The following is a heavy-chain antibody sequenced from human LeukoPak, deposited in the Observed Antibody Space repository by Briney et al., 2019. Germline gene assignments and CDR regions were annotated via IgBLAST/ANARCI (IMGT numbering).Heavy chain of an antibody. D-gene: IGHD4-17*01. V-gene: IGHV3-74*01. Sequence: PGGSLRLSCAASGFTFSDYWMHWVRQAPGKGLVWVSRINTDGSSTNYADSVKGRFTISRDNAKNTVYLQINSLRAEDTAVYYCARDKTTVTLFDYWGQGTLVTVSS. CDR3: ARDKTTVTLFDY. CDR1: GFTFSDYW. J-gene: IGHJ4*02. CDR2: INTDGSST.